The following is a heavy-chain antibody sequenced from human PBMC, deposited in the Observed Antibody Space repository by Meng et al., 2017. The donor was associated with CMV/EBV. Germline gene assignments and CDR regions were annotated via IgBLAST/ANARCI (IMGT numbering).Heavy chain of an antibody. CDR2: IYYSGSP. Sequence: GPGLVTPSRPPSPTLTLSGASIGSVRSYLTWLRHPRGKGLELIGTIYYSGSPNYNPSLKSRVTISVDTSKNQFSLKLSYVTAADTAVYYCAAPAAAGPGWFDPWGQGTLVTVSS. CDR3: AAPAAAGPGWFDP. D-gene: IGHD6-13*01. J-gene: IGHJ5*02. CDR1: GASIGSVRSY. V-gene: IGHV4-39*07.